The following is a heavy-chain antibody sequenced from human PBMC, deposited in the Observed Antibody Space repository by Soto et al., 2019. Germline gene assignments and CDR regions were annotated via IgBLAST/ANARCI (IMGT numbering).Heavy chain of an antibody. V-gene: IGHV1-69*04. CDR1: GDTFNFYS. CDR3: ATSYGSGYRAFDF. CDR2: VNPILSMS. J-gene: IGHJ4*02. Sequence: QVQLVQSGAEVKRPGSSVKVSCKASGDTFNFYSINWVRQAPGLGLEWMGRVNPILSMSNYAQRFQGRVTMTADESTSTANMELSGLRSEDTAIYYCATSYGSGYRAFDFWGQGALVTVS. D-gene: IGHD3-10*01.